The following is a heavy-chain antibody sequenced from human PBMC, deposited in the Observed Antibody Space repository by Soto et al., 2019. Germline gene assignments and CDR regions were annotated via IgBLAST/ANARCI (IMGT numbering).Heavy chain of an antibody. D-gene: IGHD3-9*01. V-gene: IGHV4-59*01. CDR1: GGSISSYY. CDR2: IYYSGST. CDR3: ARGYRYYDILTGRFGLNYYYYGMDV. Sequence: PSETLSLTCTASGGSISSYYWSWIRQPPGKGLEWIGYIYYSGSTNYNPSLKSRVTISVDTSKNQFSLKLSSVTAADTAVYYCARGYRYYDILTGRFGLNYYYYGMDVWGQGTTVTVSS. J-gene: IGHJ6*02.